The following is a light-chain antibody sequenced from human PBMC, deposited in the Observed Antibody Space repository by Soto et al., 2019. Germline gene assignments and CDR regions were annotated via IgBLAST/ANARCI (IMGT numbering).Light chain of an antibody. Sequence: IVLTQSPSTLSLSPGGRATLSCRASQRIGNYLVWYQQKPGQAPSLLIYDASKRAPGIPAKFGGSGSGTDFTLTISSLEAEDFALYDCQQLSNSPFTFGPGTKVAIK. J-gene: IGKJ3*01. CDR3: QQLSNSPFT. V-gene: IGKV3-11*01. CDR2: DAS. CDR1: QRIGNY.